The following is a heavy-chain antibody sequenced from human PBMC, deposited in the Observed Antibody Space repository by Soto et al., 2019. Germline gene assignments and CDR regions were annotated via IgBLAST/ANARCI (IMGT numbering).Heavy chain of an antibody. J-gene: IGHJ4*02. CDR2: IYSGGST. D-gene: IGHD5-12*01. CDR3: ARDKSGYGLDY. V-gene: IGHV3-66*01. CDR1: GFTVSSNY. Sequence: GGFLRLSCAASGFTVSSNYMSWVRQAPGKGLEWVSVIYSGGSTYYADSVKGRFTISRDNSKNTLYLQMNSLRAEDTAVYYCARDKSGYGLDYWGQGTLVTVSS.